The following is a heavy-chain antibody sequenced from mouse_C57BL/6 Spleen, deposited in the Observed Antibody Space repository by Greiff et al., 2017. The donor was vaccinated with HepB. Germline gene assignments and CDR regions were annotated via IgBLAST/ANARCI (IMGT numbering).Heavy chain of an antibody. Sequence: VQLQQSGPELVKPGASVKLSCKASGYTFTSYDINWVKQRPGQGLEWIGWIYPRDGSTKYNEKFKGKATLTVDTSSSTAYMELNSLTSEDSAVYFGARAYSKAWFAYWGQGTLVTVSA. D-gene: IGHD2-5*01. CDR2: IYPRDGST. CDR3: ARAYSKAWFAY. J-gene: IGHJ3*01. CDR1: GYTFTSYD. V-gene: IGHV1-85*01.